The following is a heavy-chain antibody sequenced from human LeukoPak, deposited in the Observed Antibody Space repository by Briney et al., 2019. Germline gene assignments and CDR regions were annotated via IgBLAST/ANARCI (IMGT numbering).Heavy chain of an antibody. D-gene: IGHD3-10*01. CDR1: GFTFSSYA. CDR3: AKAPGVEFRYFDY. V-gene: IGHV3-30-3*01. J-gene: IGHJ4*02. Sequence: GGSLRLSCAASGFTFSSYAMHWVRQAPGKGLEWVAVISYDGSNKYYAASVKGRFTISRDNSKNTLYLQMNSLRAEDTAVYYCAKAPGVEFRYFDYWGQGTLVTVSS. CDR2: ISYDGSNK.